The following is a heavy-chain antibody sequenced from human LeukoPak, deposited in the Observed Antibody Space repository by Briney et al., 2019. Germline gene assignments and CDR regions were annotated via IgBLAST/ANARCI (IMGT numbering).Heavy chain of an antibody. CDR2: ISGSGGST. CDR3: SKSKNGNSGAFDI. CDR1: GFTFSSYA. V-gene: IGHV3-23*01. D-gene: IGHD2-8*01. J-gene: IGHJ3*02. Sequence: GGSLTLSCAASGFTFSSYAMSWVRQAPGKGLEWVSAISGSGGSTYYADSVKGRFTISRDNSKNTLYPQMNSLRAEDTAVYYCSKSKNGNSGAFDIWGQGTMATVSS.